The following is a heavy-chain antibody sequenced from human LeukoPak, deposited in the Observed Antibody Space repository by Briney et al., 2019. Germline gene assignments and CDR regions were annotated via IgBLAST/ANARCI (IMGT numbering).Heavy chain of an antibody. V-gene: IGHV3-74*01. D-gene: IGHD3-10*01. CDR1: GFTFSSYW. CDR3: ARPYQDFMVRGVIFWFDP. J-gene: IGHJ5*02. Sequence: GGSLRLSCAASGFTFSSYWMHWVRQAPGKGLVWVSRINSDGSSTSYADSVKGRFTISRDNAKNSMYLQMNSLRAQDTAVYYCARPYQDFMVRGVIFWFDPWGQGTLVTVSS. CDR2: INSDGSST.